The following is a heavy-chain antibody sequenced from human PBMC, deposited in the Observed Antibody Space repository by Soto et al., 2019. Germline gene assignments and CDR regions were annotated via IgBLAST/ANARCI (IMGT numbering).Heavy chain of an antibody. J-gene: IGHJ3*02. CDR1: GFTFSSYS. V-gene: IGHV3-21*01. CDR3: ARDFSPIGMDAFDI. CDR2: ISSSSSYI. D-gene: IGHD1-26*01. Sequence: GGSLRLSCAASGFTFSSYSMNWVRQAPGKGLEWVSSISSSSSYIYYADSVKGRFTISRDNAKNSLYLQMNSLRAEDTAVYYCARDFSPIGMDAFDIWGQGTMVTVSS.